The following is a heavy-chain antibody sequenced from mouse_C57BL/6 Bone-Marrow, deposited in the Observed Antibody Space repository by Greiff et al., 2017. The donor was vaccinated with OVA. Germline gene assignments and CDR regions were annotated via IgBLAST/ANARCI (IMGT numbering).Heavy chain of an antibody. Sequence: DVMLVESGGGLVQPGGSLKLSCAASGFTFSDYYMYWVRQTPEKRLEWVAYISNGGGSTYYPDTVKGRFTISRDNAKNTLYRQMSRLKSEDTAMYYCARHADSYDYDEGGFDYWGQGTTLTVSS. D-gene: IGHD2-4*01. CDR2: ISNGGGST. CDR1: GFTFSDYY. J-gene: IGHJ2*01. CDR3: ARHADSYDYDEGGFDY. V-gene: IGHV5-12*01.